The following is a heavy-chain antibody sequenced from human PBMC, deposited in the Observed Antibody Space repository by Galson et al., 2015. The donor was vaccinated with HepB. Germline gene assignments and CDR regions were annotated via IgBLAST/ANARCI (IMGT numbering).Heavy chain of an antibody. D-gene: IGHD4-17*01. J-gene: IGHJ4*02. CDR1: GGTFSSYA. Sequence: SVKVSCKASGGTFSSYAISWVRQAPGQGLEWMGRIIPILGIANYAQKFQGRVTITADKSTSTAYMELSSLRSEDTAVYYCARDFPFGDYFYYFDYWGQGTLVTVSS. V-gene: IGHV1-69*04. CDR3: ARDFPFGDYFYYFDY. CDR2: IIPILGIA.